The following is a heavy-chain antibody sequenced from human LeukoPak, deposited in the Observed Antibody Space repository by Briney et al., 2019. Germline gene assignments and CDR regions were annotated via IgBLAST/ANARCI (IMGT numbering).Heavy chain of an antibody. J-gene: IGHJ3*02. CDR1: GFIFSSAW. CDR2: IKTDGGTT. D-gene: IGHD5-18*01. V-gene: IGHV3-15*01. Sequence: GGSLRLSCAASGFIFSSAWMSWVRQAPGKGLEWVGHIKTDGGTTDYAAPVKGRFTISRDDSKNTVYLQMNSLKTEDTAVYYCTTGYGDAFDIWGQGTMVTVSS. CDR3: TTGYGDAFDI.